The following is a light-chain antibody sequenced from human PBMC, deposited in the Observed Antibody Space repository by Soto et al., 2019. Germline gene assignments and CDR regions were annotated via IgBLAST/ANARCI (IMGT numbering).Light chain of an antibody. CDR2: DVS. V-gene: IGLV2-14*01. CDR3: TSYTSSITRYV. Sequence: QSVLTQPASVSGSPGQSITISCTGTSSDVGGYNYVSWYQQHPGKAPKLMIYDVSNRPSGVSNRFSGSKSGNTASLTISGLQAEDEADYSCTSYTSSITRYVFGTGTKVTVL. J-gene: IGLJ1*01. CDR1: SSDVGGYNY.